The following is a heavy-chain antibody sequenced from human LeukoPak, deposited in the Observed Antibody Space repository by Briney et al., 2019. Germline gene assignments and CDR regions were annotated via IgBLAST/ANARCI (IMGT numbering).Heavy chain of an antibody. V-gene: IGHV3-33*01. CDR3: ARDARFGSSYSDY. CDR1: GFTFSLFG. Sequence: GGSLRLSCVASGFTFSLFGMHWVRQAPGKGLEWVGVIWYDGEIKYYADSVKGRFTISRDNSKNTVHLQVNSLRVEDTAVYYYARDARFGSSYSDYWGQGTVVTVSS. J-gene: IGHJ4*02. CDR2: IWYDGEIK. D-gene: IGHD6-6*01.